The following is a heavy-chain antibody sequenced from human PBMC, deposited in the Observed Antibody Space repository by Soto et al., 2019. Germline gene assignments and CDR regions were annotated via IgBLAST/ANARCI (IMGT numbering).Heavy chain of an antibody. Sequence: PSETLSLTCTVSGGSICSYYWSWIRQPPGKGLEWIGYIYYSGSPNYNPSLKSRVTISVDTSKSQFSLKLSSVTAADTAVYYCARHKNVRLTTVTTPFDYWGQGTLVTVSS. D-gene: IGHD4-17*01. V-gene: IGHV4-59*08. CDR1: GGSICSYY. CDR2: IYYSGSP. CDR3: ARHKNVRLTTVTTPFDY. J-gene: IGHJ4*02.